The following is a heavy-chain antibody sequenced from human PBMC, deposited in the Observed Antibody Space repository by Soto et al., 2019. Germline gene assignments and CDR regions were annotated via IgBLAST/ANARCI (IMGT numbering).Heavy chain of an antibody. CDR1: GGSISSYY. J-gene: IGHJ6*02. Sequence: SETLSLTCTVFGGSISSYYWSWIRQPAGKGLGWIGRIYTSGSTNYNPSLKSRVTMSVDTSKNQFSLKLSSVTAADTAVYYCARGGAVAGLYYYYGMDVWGQGTTVTVSS. CDR2: IYTSGST. V-gene: IGHV4-4*07. D-gene: IGHD6-19*01. CDR3: ARGGAVAGLYYYYGMDV.